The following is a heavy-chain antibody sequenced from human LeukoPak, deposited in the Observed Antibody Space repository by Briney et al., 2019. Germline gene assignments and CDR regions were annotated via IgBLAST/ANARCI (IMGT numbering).Heavy chain of an antibody. Sequence: SETLSLTCTVSGGSISSYYWSWIRQPPGKGLEWIGYIYYSGSTNYNPSLKSRVTISVDTPKNQFSLKLSSVTAADTAVYYCARGSLRYFDWLVDYWGQGTLVTVSS. V-gene: IGHV4-59*01. D-gene: IGHD3-9*01. CDR3: ARGSLRYFDWLVDY. CDR2: IYYSGST. CDR1: GGSISSYY. J-gene: IGHJ4*02.